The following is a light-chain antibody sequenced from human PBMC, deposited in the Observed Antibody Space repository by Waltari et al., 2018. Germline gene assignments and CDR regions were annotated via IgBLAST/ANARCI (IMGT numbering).Light chain of an antibody. Sequence: LSVSLGERATLSCRASQSVSYLAWYQQQSGQAPRLLIYDASNRASGVPPRFSGSGSGSDFTLTISNVEPEDFAVYYCLQRNTWSFGQGTRLDIK. V-gene: IGKV3-11*01. CDR2: DAS. CDR1: QSVSY. J-gene: IGKJ5*01. CDR3: LQRNTWS.